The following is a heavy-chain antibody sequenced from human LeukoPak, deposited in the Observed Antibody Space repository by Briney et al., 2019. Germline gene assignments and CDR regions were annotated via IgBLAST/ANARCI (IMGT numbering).Heavy chain of an antibody. CDR3: ARSRYNWNDQINYYYYGMDV. V-gene: IGHV3-30-3*01. D-gene: IGHD1-1*01. CDR2: ISYDGSNK. Sequence: GRSLRLSCAASGFSFGSYAMHWVRQAPGKGLEWVAVISYDGSNKYYADSVKGRFTISRDNSKNTLYLQMNSLRAEDTAVYYCARSRYNWNDQINYYYYGMDVWGQGTTVTVSS. CDR1: GFSFGSYA. J-gene: IGHJ6*02.